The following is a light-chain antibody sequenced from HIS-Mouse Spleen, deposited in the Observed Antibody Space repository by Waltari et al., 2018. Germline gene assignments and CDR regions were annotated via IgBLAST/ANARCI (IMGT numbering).Light chain of an antibody. CDR1: SSDVGSYNL. V-gene: IGLV2-23*01. J-gene: IGLJ3*02. CDR2: EGS. CDR3: CSYAGSSTWV. Sequence: QSALTQPASVSGSPGQSITISCTGTSSDVGSYNLVSWYQPHPGKAPKLRIYEGSKRPSGVANRFSGSKSGNTASLTISGLQAEDEADYYCCSYAGSSTWVFGGGTKLTVL.